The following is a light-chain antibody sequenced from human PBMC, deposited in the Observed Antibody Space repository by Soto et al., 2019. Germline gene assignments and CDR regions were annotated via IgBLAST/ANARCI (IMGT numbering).Light chain of an antibody. CDR3: SSYAGSNIFV. Sequence: QSALTQPPSTSGSPGQSVTISCPGTSSDVGAYNYVSWYQQHPGKAPKLMISEVSKRPSGVPDRFSGSKSGNTASLTVSGLQADDEAAYYCSSYAGSNIFVFGTGTKLTVL. V-gene: IGLV2-8*01. CDR1: SSDVGAYNY. J-gene: IGLJ1*01. CDR2: EVS.